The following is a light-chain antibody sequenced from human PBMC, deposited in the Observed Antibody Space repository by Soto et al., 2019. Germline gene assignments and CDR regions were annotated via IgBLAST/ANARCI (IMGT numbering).Light chain of an antibody. CDR1: NIGSKS. Sequence: SYELTQPPSVSLAPGLTARITCGGNNIGSKSVHWYQQKPGQAPMLVVYADSDRPSGIPERFSGSNSGTTATLTISGVEDGDEDDYYCQVWDSRTDHYVLGTGTKVTV. J-gene: IGLJ1*01. CDR2: ADS. V-gene: IGLV3-21*02. CDR3: QVWDSRTDHYV.